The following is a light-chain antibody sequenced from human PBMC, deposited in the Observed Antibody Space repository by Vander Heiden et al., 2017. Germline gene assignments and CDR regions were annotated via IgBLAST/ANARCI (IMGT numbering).Light chain of an antibody. Sequence: ESVLTQSPATLSLSPGERATLSCRASQSVSSYLAWYQQKPGQAPRLLIYDASNRATGIPARFSGSGSGTDFTLTISSLEPEDFAVYYCQQRSNWQTFGQGTKVEIK. CDR3: QQRSNWQT. V-gene: IGKV3-11*01. J-gene: IGKJ1*01. CDR2: DAS. CDR1: QSVSSY.